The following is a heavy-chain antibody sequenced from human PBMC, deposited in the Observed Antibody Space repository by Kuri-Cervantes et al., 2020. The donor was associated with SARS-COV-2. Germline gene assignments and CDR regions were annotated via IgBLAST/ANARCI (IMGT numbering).Heavy chain of an antibody. Sequence: ASVKVSCKVSGYTLTELSMHWVRQAPGKGLEWMGGFDPEDGETIYAQKFQGRVTMTTDTSTSTAYVELRSLRSDDTAVYYCAREAWEDYYYYYYMDVWGKGTTVTVSS. J-gene: IGHJ6*03. CDR3: AREAWEDYYYYYYMDV. CDR1: GYTLTELS. V-gene: IGHV1-24*01. D-gene: IGHD1-26*01. CDR2: FDPEDGET.